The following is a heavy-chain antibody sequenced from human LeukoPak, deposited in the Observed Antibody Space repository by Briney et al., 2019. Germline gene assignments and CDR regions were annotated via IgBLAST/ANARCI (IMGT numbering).Heavy chain of an antibody. J-gene: IGHJ4*02. CDR2: INHSGST. CDR1: GGSFSGYY. CDR3: ARHVYGEYGPGDY. D-gene: IGHD4-17*01. Sequence: SETLSLTCAVYGGSFSGYYWSWIRQPPGKGLEWIGEINHSGSTNYNPSLKSRVTISVDTSKNQFSLKLSSVTAADTAVYYCARHVYGEYGPGDYWGQGILVTVSS. V-gene: IGHV4-34*01.